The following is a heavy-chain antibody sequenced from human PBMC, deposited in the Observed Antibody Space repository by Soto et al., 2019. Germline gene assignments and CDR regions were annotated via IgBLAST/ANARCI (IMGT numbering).Heavy chain of an antibody. Sequence: NPSETLSLTCKVSGGSVTNSSYHWGWIRQTPGKQLEWIATLYYRGTTDYNSALRSRATMSVDTSKDHFSLTLSFVTVADTAVYFCSGVLAANLDYWGHGTPVTVSS. V-gene: IGHV4-39*02. CDR2: LYYRGTT. J-gene: IGHJ4*01. CDR3: SGVLAANLDY. D-gene: IGHD6-19*01. CDR1: GGSVTNSSYH.